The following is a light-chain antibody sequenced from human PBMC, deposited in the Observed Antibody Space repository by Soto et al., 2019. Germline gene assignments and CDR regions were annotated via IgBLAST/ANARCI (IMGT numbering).Light chain of an antibody. J-gene: IGKJ5*01. CDR3: QQYNNWPIT. CDR1: QNGGSN. Sequence: EIVMSLSLATLSVSPGERATLSCRASQNGGSNLAWYQQHPGRAPRLLIYGASTRATGIPARFSGSGSVTEFTLTTSSLQSEDFAVSYCQQYNNWPITFGQGTRLEI. V-gene: IGKV3D-15*01. CDR2: GAS.